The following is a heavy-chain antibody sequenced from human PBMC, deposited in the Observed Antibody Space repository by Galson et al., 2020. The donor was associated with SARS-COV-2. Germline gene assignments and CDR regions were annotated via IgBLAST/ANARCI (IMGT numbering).Heavy chain of an antibody. CDR1: GYTLTELS. J-gene: IGHJ5*02. V-gene: IGHV1-24*01. CDR3: ATAPAVVVPAAISRDNWFDP. CDR2: FNPEDGET. D-gene: IGHD2-2*01. Sequence: ASVKVSCKVSGYTLTELSMHWVRQAPGKGLEWMGGFNPEDGETIYAQKFQGRVTMTEDTSTDTAYMELSSLRSEDTDVYYCATAPAVVVPAAISRDNWFDPWGQGTLVTVSS.